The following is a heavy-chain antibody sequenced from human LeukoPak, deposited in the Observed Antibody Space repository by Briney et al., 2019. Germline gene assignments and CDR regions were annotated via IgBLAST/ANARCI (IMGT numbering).Heavy chain of an antibody. Sequence: PSETLSLTCTVSGGSVSDGTDYWTWVRQPPGKGLEWFGYIYKSGGANYNSDLKSRVTLSIDTSENQFSLQLDSVTPADTAVYYCARGAPARLYFGMDVWGPGTSVIVSS. D-gene: IGHD6-6*01. J-gene: IGHJ6*02. CDR3: ARGAPARLYFGMDV. CDR2: IYKSGGA. CDR1: GGSVSDGTDY. V-gene: IGHV4-61*01.